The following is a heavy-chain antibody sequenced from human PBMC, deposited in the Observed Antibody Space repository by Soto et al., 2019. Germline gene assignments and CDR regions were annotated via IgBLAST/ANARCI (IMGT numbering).Heavy chain of an antibody. J-gene: IGHJ3*01. V-gene: IGHV3-33*01. CDR3: ARPTSGNAFDV. CDR2: IWYDGSNK. Sequence: QVHLVESGGGVVQPGRSPRLSCAASGFTFRSHGMHWVRQASGKGLEWVAVIWYDGSNKYYIDSVKGRFTISRDNSKNTLYLHMNSLRVEDTAVYYCARPTSGNAFDVWGQGTVVTVSS. CDR1: GFTFRSHG.